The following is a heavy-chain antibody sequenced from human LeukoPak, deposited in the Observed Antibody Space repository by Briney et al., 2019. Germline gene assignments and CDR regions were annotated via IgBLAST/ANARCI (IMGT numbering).Heavy chain of an antibody. CDR3: ARVGTIFGVVEYYYGMDV. CDR2: TIPIFGTA. J-gene: IGHJ6*02. Sequence: GSSVKVSCKASGGTFSRYAIRWERQAPGQRLELMGGTIPIFGTANYAQTFQGRVTITADESTSTAYMELSSLRSEDTAVYYCARVGTIFGVVEYYYGMDVWGQGTTVTVSS. CDR1: GGTFSRYA. V-gene: IGHV1-69*01. D-gene: IGHD3-3*01.